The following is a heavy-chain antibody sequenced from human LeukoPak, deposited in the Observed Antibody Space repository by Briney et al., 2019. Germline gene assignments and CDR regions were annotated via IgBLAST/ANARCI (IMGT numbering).Heavy chain of an antibody. CDR3: ARDNDYVWGSYRAQDY. CDR1: GYTFTSYG. J-gene: IGHJ4*02. D-gene: IGHD3-16*02. Sequence: GASVKVSCKASGYTFTSYGISWVRQAPGQGLEGLGWISAYNGNTNYAQKLQGRVTMTTDTSTSTAYMELRSLRSDDTAVYYCARDNDYVWGSYRAQDYWGQGTLVTVSS. CDR2: ISAYNGNT. V-gene: IGHV1-18*01.